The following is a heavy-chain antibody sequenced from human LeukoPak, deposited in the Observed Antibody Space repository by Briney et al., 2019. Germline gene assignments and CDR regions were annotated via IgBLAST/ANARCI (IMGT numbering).Heavy chain of an antibody. CDR2: INTRSGGT. V-gene: IGHV1-2*02. CDR1: GYTFTDLY. CDR3: ARVQCCDVGKSFLFDY. D-gene: IGHD1-26*01. Sequence: GASVKVSCKASGYTFTDLYIHWVRQAPGQGLEWMGWINTRSGGTRYAQNFQGRVSMTRDTSISTAYMELSSLTSDDTAGFYCARVQCCDVGKSFLFDYWGQGTLVTASS. J-gene: IGHJ4*02.